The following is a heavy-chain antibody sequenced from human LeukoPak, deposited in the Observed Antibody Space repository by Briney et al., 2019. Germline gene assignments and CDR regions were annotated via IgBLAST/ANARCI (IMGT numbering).Heavy chain of an antibody. J-gene: IGHJ3*02. V-gene: IGHV4-39*07. CDR1: GGSISSSSYY. CDR3: ARDSRNHHAFDI. Sequence: SETLSLTCTVSGGSISSSSYYWGWIRQPPGKGLEWIGSIYYSGSTYYNPSLKSRVTISVDRSKNQFSLKLSSVTAADTAVYYCARDSRNHHAFDIWGQGTMVTVSS. CDR2: IYYSGST. D-gene: IGHD6-13*01.